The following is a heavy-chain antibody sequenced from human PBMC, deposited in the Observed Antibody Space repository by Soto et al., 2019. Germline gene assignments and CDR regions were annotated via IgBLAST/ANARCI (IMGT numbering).Heavy chain of an antibody. J-gene: IGHJ4*01. CDR3: ARATRRRGEQRRLFPAGY. Sequence: QVQLVQSGAEVKKPGASVKVSCKASGYTFTSYGISWVRQAPGQGLEWMGWISAYNGNTNYAQKLQGRVTMTTDTSTSTAYMELRSLRSDDTAVYYCARATRRRGEQRRLFPAGYWGHGTLVTVSS. CDR2: ISAYNGNT. D-gene: IGHD6-25*01. V-gene: IGHV1-18*01. CDR1: GYTFTSYG.